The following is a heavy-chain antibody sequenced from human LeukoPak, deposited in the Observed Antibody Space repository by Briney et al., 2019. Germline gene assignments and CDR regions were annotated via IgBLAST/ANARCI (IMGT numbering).Heavy chain of an antibody. CDR3: ARVCHSSGWYRYYYYYGMDV. CDR2: IKQDGSEK. D-gene: IGHD6-19*01. V-gene: IGHV3-7*01. Sequence: GRSLRLSCAASGFTFSSYWMSWVRQAPGKGLEWVANIKQDGSEKYYVDSVKGRFTISRDNAKNSLYLQMNSLRAEDTAVYYCARVCHSSGWYRYYYYYGMDVWGQGTTVTVSS. J-gene: IGHJ6*02. CDR1: GFTFSSYW.